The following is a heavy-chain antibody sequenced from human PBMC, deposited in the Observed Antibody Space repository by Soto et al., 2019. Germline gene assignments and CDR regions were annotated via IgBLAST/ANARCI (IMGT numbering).Heavy chain of an antibody. CDR2: ISGSGGST. Sequence: WGSLRLSCAASGFTFSSYAMSWVRQAPGKGLEWVSAISGSGGSTYYADSVKGRFTISRDNSKNTLYLQMNSLRAEDTAVYYCARQGDSITIFGVVIKGSYFDYWGQGTLVTVSS. V-gene: IGHV3-23*01. J-gene: IGHJ4*02. CDR1: GFTFSSYA. CDR3: ARQGDSITIFGVVIKGSYFDY. D-gene: IGHD3-3*01.